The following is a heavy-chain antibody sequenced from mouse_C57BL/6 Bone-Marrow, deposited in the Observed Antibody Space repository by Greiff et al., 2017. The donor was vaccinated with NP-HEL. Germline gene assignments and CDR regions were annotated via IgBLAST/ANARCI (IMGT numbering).Heavy chain of an antibody. Sequence: VQLQQPGAELVMPGASVKLSCKASGYTFTSYWMHWVKQRPGQGLEWIGEIDPSDSYTNYNQKFKGKATLTVDKSSSKAYMQLSNLTSADSAVYYCARDRDFDFWGTGTTVTVSS. V-gene: IGHV1-69*01. CDR3: ARDRDFDF. CDR1: GYTFTSYW. CDR2: IDPSDSYT. J-gene: IGHJ1*03.